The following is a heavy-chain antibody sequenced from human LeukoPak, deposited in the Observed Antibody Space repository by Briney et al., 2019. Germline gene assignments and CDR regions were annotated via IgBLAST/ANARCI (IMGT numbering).Heavy chain of an antibody. CDR1: GFTFSSYA. V-gene: IGHV3-30-3*01. CDR2: ISYDGSNK. J-gene: IGHJ6*02. CDR3: ARDGPYDFWSGYYLVTKYYYYGMDV. D-gene: IGHD3-3*01. Sequence: AGGSLRLSCAASGFTFSSYAMHWVRQAPGKGLEWVAVISYDGSNKYYADSVKGRFTISRDNSKNTLYLQMNSLRAEDTAVYYCARDGPYDFWSGYYLVTKYYYYGMDVWGRGTTVTVSS.